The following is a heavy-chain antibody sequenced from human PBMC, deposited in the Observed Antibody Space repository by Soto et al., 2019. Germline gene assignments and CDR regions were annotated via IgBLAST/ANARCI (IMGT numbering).Heavy chain of an antibody. CDR1: GFSLSTSGVG. CDR3: GHMSVVATYAFDI. D-gene: IGHD5-12*01. CDR2: IYWNADK. V-gene: IGHV2-5*01. Sequence: ESGPTLVTPPQTLTLTCKFSGFSLSTSGVGVSWIRQPPGKALDWLALIYWNADKRYSPSLKSRLTITKDISKYQVVLTMTSMVPVDTSTYYCGHMSVVATYAFDISGQARMVT. J-gene: IGHJ3*02.